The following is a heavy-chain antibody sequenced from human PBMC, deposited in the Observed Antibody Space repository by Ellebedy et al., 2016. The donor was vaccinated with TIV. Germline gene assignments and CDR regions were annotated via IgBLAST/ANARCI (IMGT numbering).Heavy chain of an antibody. Sequence: GGSLRLSCAASGFTFSHHAFYWVRQAPGKGLEWVTIISYDGNNKFYLDSVEGRFSISRDDSKNTLYLKMNSLRPEDTAVYYCSREGLEAGMDLWGQGTTVIVSS. CDR2: ISYDGNNK. CDR3: SREGLEAGMDL. V-gene: IGHV3-30*04. CDR1: GFTFSHHA. J-gene: IGHJ6*02.